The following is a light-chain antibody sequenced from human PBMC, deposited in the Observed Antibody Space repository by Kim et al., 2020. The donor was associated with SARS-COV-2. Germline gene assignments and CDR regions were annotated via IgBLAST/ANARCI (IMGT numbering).Light chain of an antibody. CDR3: QQYKSAAT. CDR1: QSIDIW. CDR2: KAS. Sequence: SASVGDRGTITCRASQSIDIWLAWYQQKPGKVPKLLIYKASSLESGVPSRFSGSGSGTEFTLTISSLQPDDFATYYCQQYKSAATFGQGTKVDIK. J-gene: IGKJ1*01. V-gene: IGKV1-5*03.